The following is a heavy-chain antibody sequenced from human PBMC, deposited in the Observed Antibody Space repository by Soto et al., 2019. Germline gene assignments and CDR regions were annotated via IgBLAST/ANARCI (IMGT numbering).Heavy chain of an antibody. J-gene: IGHJ4*02. CDR1: GFTFTGYG. D-gene: IGHD3-9*01. V-gene: IGHV1-18*04. CDR2: ISAYNGNT. Sequence: ASVKVSCKASGFTFTGYGISWVRQAPGQGLEWMGWISAYNGNTKYAQKFQGRVTMTTDTSTSTAYMELRSLRSDDTAVYYCARDPLNDWRTRRPNSSFDYCGRGTLVTVYS. CDR3: ARDPLNDWRTRRPNSSFDY.